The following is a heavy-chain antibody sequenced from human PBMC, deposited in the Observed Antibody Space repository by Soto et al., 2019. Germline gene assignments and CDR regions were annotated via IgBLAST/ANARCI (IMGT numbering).Heavy chain of an antibody. CDR1: GFTFSSYA. V-gene: IGHV3-23*01. Sequence: AGGSLRLSCAASGFTFSSYAMSWVRQAPGKGLEWVSAISGSGGSTYYADSVKGRFTISRDNSKNTLYLQMNSLRAEDTAVYYCAKALFVSGSYYSFWGQGTLVTVSS. CDR2: ISGSGGST. CDR3: AKALFVSGSYYSF. D-gene: IGHD3-10*01. J-gene: IGHJ4*02.